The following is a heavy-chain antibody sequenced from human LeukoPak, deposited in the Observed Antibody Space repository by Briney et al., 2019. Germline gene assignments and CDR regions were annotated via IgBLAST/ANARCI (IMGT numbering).Heavy chain of an antibody. V-gene: IGHV1-18*01. CDR3: ATEGGVRIGAFDI. CDR2: ISAYNGNT. CDR1: GYTFTIYG. D-gene: IGHD1-1*01. Sequence: ASVTVSFKASGYTFTIYGISWVRQAPGQGLEWMGWISAYNGNTNYAQKLQGRVTMTTDTSTSTAYMELSSLRSEDTAVYYCATEGGVRIGAFDIWGQGTMVTVSS. J-gene: IGHJ3*02.